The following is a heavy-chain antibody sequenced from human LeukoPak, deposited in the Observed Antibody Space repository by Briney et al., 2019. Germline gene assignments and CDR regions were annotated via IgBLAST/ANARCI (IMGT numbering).Heavy chain of an antibody. V-gene: IGHV4-59*01. Sequence: PSETLSLTCTVSGGSISSYYWSWIRQPPGKGLEWIGYIYYSGSTYYNPSLKSRVTISVDTSKNQFSLKLSSVTAADTAVYYCARVPDRWSVYYYGMDVWGQGTTVTVSS. CDR3: ARVPDRWSVYYYGMDV. J-gene: IGHJ6*02. CDR2: IYYSGST. CDR1: GGSISSYY. D-gene: IGHD2-15*01.